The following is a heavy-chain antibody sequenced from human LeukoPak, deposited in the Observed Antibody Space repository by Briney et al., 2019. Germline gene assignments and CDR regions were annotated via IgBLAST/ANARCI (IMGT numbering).Heavy chain of an antibody. V-gene: IGHV3-11*01. CDR2: ISSSGTTI. J-gene: IGHJ6*04. Sequence: GGSLRLSCAASGFTFRDYYMSWIRQAPGKGLEWVSYISSSGTTIYYADSVKGRFTISRDNGQSSLYLQMNSLRAEDTAVYYCARDPRGAVVPGAMGVWGKGTTVTVSS. D-gene: IGHD2-2*01. CDR3: ARDPRGAVVPGAMGV. CDR1: GFTFRDYY.